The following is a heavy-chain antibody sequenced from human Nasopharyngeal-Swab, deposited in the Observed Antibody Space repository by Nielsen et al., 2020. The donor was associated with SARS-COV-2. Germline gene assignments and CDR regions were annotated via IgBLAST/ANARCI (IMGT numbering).Heavy chain of an antibody. CDR3: AKTSARIGYSSGWGPDY. CDR2: ISTSGGST. D-gene: IGHD6-19*01. CDR1: GFTFSGYA. J-gene: IGHJ4*02. Sequence: GESLKISCAASGFTFSGYAMRWVRQAPGKGLEWVSGISTSGGSTYSEDSVKGRFTLSRDNSKNTLYLQMNSLRADDTAVYYCAKTSARIGYSSGWGPDYWGQGTLVTVSS. V-gene: IGHV3-23*01.